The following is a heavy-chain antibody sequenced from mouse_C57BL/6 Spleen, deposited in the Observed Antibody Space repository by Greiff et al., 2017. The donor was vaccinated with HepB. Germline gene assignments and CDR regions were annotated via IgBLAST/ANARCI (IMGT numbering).Heavy chain of an antibody. CDR2: IHPNSGST. CDR3: ARELGIYDGYYGDY. Sequence: VQLQQPGAELVKPGASVKLSCKASGYTFTSYWMHWVKQRPGQGLEWIGMIHPNSGSTNYNEKFKSKATLTVDKSSSTAYMQLSSLTSEDSAVYYCARELGIYDGYYGDYWGQGTTLTVSS. D-gene: IGHD2-3*01. V-gene: IGHV1-64*01. CDR1: GYTFTSYW. J-gene: IGHJ2*01.